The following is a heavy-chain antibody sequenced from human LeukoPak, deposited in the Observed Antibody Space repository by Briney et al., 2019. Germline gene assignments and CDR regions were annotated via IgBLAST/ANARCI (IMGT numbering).Heavy chain of an antibody. CDR1: GGSFIGFH. Sequence: ETLSLTCAVYGGSFIGFHWNWIRQAPGKGLEWVSAISGSGGSTYYADSVKGRFTISRDNSKNTLYLQMNSLRAEDTAVYYCAGRALTGRDPGDFDYWGQGTLVTVSS. J-gene: IGHJ4*02. D-gene: IGHD3-9*01. CDR2: ISGSGGST. CDR3: AGRALTGRDPGDFDY. V-gene: IGHV3-23*01.